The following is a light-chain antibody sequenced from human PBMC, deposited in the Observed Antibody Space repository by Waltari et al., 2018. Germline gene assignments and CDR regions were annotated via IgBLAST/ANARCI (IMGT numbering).Light chain of an antibody. V-gene: IGLV2-14*01. J-gene: IGLJ1*01. CDR3: GSYTSSTTFV. Sequence: QSALTQPAPVSGSPGQSITIPCTGTSSDVDDYNFVSWYQQNPGKAPKLLIYDVTKRPSGVSNRFSGSKSGNTASLTISGLQAEDEADYYCGSYTSSTTFVFGPGTMVTVL. CDR1: SSDVDDYNF. CDR2: DVT.